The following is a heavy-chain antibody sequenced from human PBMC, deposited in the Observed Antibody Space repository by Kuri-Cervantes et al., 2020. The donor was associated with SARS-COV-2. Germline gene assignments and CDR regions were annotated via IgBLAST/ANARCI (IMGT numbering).Heavy chain of an antibody. D-gene: IGHD3-3*01. J-gene: IGHJ3*02. CDR3: ARHSVTIFGVVTTGDAFDI. CDR2: IYTTGTT. V-gene: IGHV4-61*09. Sequence: SETLSLTCTVSGDPMSSGNYYWSWIRQPAGKGLEWIGHIYTTGTTNYNPSLKSRISISVDKSKNQFSLKLSSVTAADTAVYYCARHSVTIFGVVTTGDAFDIWGQGTMVTVSS. CDR1: GDPMSSGNYY.